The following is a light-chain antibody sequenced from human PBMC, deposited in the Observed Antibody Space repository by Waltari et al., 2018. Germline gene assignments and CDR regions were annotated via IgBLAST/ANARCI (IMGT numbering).Light chain of an antibody. CDR1: QSFGSF. V-gene: IGKV3-11*01. Sequence: EIVLTQSPATLSLSPGERATLSCRASQSFGSFLAWYQQKVGRAPRLLIYDAFNMAPGVPARFSGSGSGTDFTLTISSLEPEDXXVYFCQQRSNWPRTFGQGTKLEIK. CDR3: QQRSNWPRT. J-gene: IGKJ2*01. CDR2: DAF.